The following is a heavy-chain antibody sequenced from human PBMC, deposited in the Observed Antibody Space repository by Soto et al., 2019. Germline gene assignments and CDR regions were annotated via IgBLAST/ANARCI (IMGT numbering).Heavy chain of an antibody. J-gene: IGHJ6*02. D-gene: IGHD6-13*01. CDR3: AKGWRQLVRDTYGMDV. Sequence: QVQLVESGGGVVQPGRSLRLSCAASGFTFSTYGMHWVRQAPGKGLEWVAVISYDGNNKYYADSVKGRFTISRDNSKNTLYLQMNSLRAEDTAVYYCAKGWRQLVRDTYGMDVWGQGTTVTVSS. CDR2: ISYDGNNK. V-gene: IGHV3-30*18. CDR1: GFTFSTYG.